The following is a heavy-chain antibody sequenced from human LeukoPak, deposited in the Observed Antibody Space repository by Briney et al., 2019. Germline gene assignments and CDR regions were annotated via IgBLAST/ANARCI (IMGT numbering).Heavy chain of an antibody. V-gene: IGHV4-34*01. Sequence: SETLPLTCAVYVGSFSGYYWSWIRQPPGEGLEWIAEINHSGSTNYNPSLKSRVTIDTSKNQFSLKLRSVTAADTAVYYCARVNWNDHLRHNWFDPWGQGTLVTVSS. CDR2: INHSGST. J-gene: IGHJ5*02. CDR3: ARVNWNDHLRHNWFDP. CDR1: VGSFSGYY. D-gene: IGHD1-1*01.